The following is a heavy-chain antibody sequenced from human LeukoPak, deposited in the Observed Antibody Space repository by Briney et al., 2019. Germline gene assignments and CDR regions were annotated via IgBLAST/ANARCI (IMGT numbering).Heavy chain of an antibody. CDR3: AREYDILTGYPRDYYYYGMDV. CDR2: ISSSSSYI. CDR1: GLTFSSYS. D-gene: IGHD3-9*01. Sequence: GGSLRLSCAASGLTFSSYSMNWVRQAPGKGLEWVSSISSSSSYIYYADSVKGRFTISRDNAKNSLYLQMNSLRAEDTAVYYCAREYDILTGYPRDYYYYGMDVWGQGTTVTVSS. J-gene: IGHJ6*02. V-gene: IGHV3-21*01.